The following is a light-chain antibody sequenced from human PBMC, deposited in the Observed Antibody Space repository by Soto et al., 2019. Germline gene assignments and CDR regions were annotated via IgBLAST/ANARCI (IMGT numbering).Light chain of an antibody. J-gene: IGKJ4*01. CDR1: QSVNNN. Sequence: EIVMTQSPATLSVSPGERATLSCRASQSVNNNLAWYQQKPGQAPRLLIYGASARATGIPARFSGSGSGTEFPLTISSLQSEDVAVYYCQQYNNWPLTFGGGTKVEIK. CDR2: GAS. V-gene: IGKV3-15*01. CDR3: QQYNNWPLT.